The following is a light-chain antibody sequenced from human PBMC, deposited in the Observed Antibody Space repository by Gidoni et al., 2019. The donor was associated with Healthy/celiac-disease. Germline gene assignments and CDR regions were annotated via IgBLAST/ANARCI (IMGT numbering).Light chain of an antibody. CDR3: QQSYSTPRLYT. V-gene: IGKV1-39*01. J-gene: IGKJ2*01. CDR2: AAS. CDR1: QSISSY. Sequence: DIQMTTPPSSMPASVGDRVTITCRASQSISSYLNWYQQKPGKAPKLLIYAASSLQSGVPPRFSGSGSGTDFTLTISSLQPEDFATYYYQQSYSTPRLYTFGQGTKLEIK.